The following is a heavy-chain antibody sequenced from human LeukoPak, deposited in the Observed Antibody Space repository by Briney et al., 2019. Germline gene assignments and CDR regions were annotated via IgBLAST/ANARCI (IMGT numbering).Heavy chain of an antibody. V-gene: IGHV1-69*04. Sequence: EASVKVSCKTSGGTFSSDAISWVRQAPGLELEWMGRVIPYLGIIDYAQKFQGRVTISADKSTNTAYMEMNSLTSEDTALYYCARDTAVAPTSNWFDPWGQGTLVTVSS. J-gene: IGHJ5*02. CDR3: ARDTAVAPTSNWFDP. CDR2: VIPYLGII. D-gene: IGHD6-19*01. CDR1: GGTFSSDA.